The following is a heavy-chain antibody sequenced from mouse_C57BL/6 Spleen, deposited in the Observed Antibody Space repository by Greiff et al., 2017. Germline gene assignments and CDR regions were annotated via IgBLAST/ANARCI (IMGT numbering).Heavy chain of an antibody. Sequence: EVQRVESGEGLVKPGGSLKLSCAASGFTFSSYAMSWVRQTPEKRLEWVAYISSGGDYIYYADTVKGRFTISRDNARNPLYLQMSSLKSEDTAMYYCTRYYSNYVRTWFAYWGQGTLVTVSA. V-gene: IGHV5-9-1*02. CDR2: ISSGGDYI. J-gene: IGHJ3*01. CDR3: TRYYSNYVRTWFAY. CDR1: GFTFSSYA. D-gene: IGHD2-5*01.